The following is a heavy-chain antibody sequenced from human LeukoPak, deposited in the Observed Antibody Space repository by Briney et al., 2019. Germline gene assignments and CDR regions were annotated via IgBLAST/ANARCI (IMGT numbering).Heavy chain of an antibody. D-gene: IGHD5-18*01. CDR1: GFTVSSND. V-gene: IGHV3-53*01. CDR3: AAREGYSHGYGAFDI. Sequence: GGSLRLSCAASGFTVSSNDMSWVRQAPGKGLECISVIYSGGSTDYADSVKGRLTISRDNSKNTLYLQMNSLRAEDTAVYYCAAREGYSHGYGAFDIWGQGTMVTVSS. CDR2: IYSGGST. J-gene: IGHJ3*02.